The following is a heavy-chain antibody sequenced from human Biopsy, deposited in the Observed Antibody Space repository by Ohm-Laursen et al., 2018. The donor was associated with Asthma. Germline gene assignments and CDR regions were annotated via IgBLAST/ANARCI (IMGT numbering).Heavy chain of an antibody. Sequence: SDTLSLTCSLSSGSGGYMRSGNYYWGWIRQPPGKGLEWIGSIYYSGTTYYNPSLESRVTVSADTSKNQFSLKLPSVTAADTAVYYCVRGSSSWHHGPFHYYYGLDVWGQRTTATVSS. D-gene: IGHD6-13*01. CDR1: SGSGGYMRSGNYY. V-gene: IGHV4-39*01. CDR2: IYYSGTT. J-gene: IGHJ6*02. CDR3: VRGSSSWHHGPFHYYYGLDV.